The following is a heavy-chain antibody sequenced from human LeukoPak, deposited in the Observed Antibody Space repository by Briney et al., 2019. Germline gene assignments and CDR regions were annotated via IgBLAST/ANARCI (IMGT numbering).Heavy chain of an antibody. CDR2: ISAYNGNT. CDR3: ARDYCSGGSCFPTYYYYYYGMDV. D-gene: IGHD2-15*01. CDR1: GYTFTSYG. V-gene: IGHV1-18*01. Sequence: GASVKVSCKASGYTFTSYGISWVRQAPGQGLEWMGWISAYNGNTNYAQKLQGRVTTTTDTSTSTAYMELRSLRSDDTAVYYCARDYCSGGSCFPTYYYYYYGMDVWGQGTTVTVSS. J-gene: IGHJ6*02.